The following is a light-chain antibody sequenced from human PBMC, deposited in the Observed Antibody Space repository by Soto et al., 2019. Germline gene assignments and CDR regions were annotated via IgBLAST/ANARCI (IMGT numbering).Light chain of an antibody. V-gene: IGKV1-39*01. CDR1: QSIRSY. Sequence: DIQMTQSPSSLSASVGDRVTISCRASQSIRSYLNWYQQQPGKAPKLLIYAASSLQSGVPSRFSGSGSGTDFTLTISSLQPDDFATYYCEQASSFPITSGQGTRLEIK. CDR2: AAS. J-gene: IGKJ5*01. CDR3: EQASSFPIT.